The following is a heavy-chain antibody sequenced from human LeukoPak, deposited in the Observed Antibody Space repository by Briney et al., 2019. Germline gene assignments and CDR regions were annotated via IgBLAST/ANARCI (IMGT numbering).Heavy chain of an antibody. J-gene: IGHJ3*02. CDR3: AGITIFGVVKDAFDI. D-gene: IGHD3-3*01. CDR2: IYYSGST. CDR1: GVSMTTYY. V-gene: IGHV4-59*01. Sequence: ETRSLTCTVSGVSMTTYYWTWIRQPPGKGLEWIGYIYYSGSTNYNPSLKSRVTISVDTSKNQFSLKLSSVTAADTAVYYCAGITIFGVVKDAFDIWGQGTMVTVSS.